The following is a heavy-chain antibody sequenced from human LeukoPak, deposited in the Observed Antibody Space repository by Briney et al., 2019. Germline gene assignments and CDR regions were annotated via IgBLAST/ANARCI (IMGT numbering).Heavy chain of an antibody. V-gene: IGHV3-9*01. CDR1: GFTFDDYA. CDR3: AKDLGYCSSTSCYGPLSDYYYGMDV. CDR2: ISWNSGSI. D-gene: IGHD2-2*01. Sequence: GGSLRPSCAASGFTFDDYAMPWVRQAPGKGLEWVSGISWNSGSIGYADSVKGRFTISRDNAKNSLYLQMNSLRAEDTALYYCAKDLGYCSSTSCYGPLSDYYYGMDVWGQGTTVTVSS. J-gene: IGHJ6*02.